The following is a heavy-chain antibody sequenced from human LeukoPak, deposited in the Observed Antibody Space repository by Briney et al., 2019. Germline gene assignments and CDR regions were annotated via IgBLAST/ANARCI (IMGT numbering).Heavy chain of an antibody. J-gene: IGHJ4*02. CDR3: AKDLRTGYSSSDSFDY. Sequence: GGSLRLSCAASGFTFSSYGMHWVRQAPGKGLEWVAFIRYDGSNKYYADSVKGRFTISRDNSKNTLYLQMNSLRAEDTAVYYCAKDLRTGYSSSDSFDYWGQGTLVTVSS. CDR2: IRYDGSNK. D-gene: IGHD6-6*01. CDR1: GFTFSSYG. V-gene: IGHV3-30*02.